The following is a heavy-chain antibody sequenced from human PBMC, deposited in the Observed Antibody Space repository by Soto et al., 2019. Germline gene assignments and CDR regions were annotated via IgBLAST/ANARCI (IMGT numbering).Heavy chain of an antibody. J-gene: IGHJ5*02. D-gene: IGHD5-18*01. V-gene: IGHV4-59*01. CDR2: IYYSGST. CDR3: ARVSGRDTPMGRPPLLGT. CDR1: GGSISSYY. Sequence: SETLSLTCTVSGGSISSYYWSWIRQPPGKGLEWIGYIYYSGSTNYNPSLKSRVTISVDTSKNQFSLKLSSVTAADTAVYYCARVSGRDTPMGRPPLLGTWGQGTLVTVSS.